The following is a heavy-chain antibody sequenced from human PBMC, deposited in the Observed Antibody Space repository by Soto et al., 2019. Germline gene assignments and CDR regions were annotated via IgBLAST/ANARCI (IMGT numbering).Heavy chain of an antibody. Sequence: VQLIESGGGWVQPGTSLRVSCAASGFTFHEYAMHWVRQAPGKGLEWVSGISSDGDTIAYVDSVQGRFTVFRDNAKNSLYLQMNSLRAEDTALYYCTKGGYDLIYYFGMDVWGQGTTVTVSS. CDR2: ISSDGDTI. CDR3: TKGGYDLIYYFGMDV. D-gene: IGHD5-12*01. V-gene: IGHV3-9*01. CDR1: GFTFHEYA. J-gene: IGHJ6*02.